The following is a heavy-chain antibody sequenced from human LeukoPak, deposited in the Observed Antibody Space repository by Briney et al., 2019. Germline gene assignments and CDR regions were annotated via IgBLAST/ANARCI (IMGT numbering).Heavy chain of an antibody. J-gene: IGHJ4*02. D-gene: IGHD3-10*01. Sequence: ASVKVSCKASGYTFTSYGISWVRQAPGQGLEWMGWISAYNGNTNYAQKLQGRVTMTTDTSTSTAYMELRSLRSDDTAVYYCARSQYYYGSGSFPNFDYWGQGTLVTVSS. CDR3: ARSQYYYGSGSFPNFDY. CDR1: GYTFTSYG. CDR2: ISAYNGNT. V-gene: IGHV1-18*01.